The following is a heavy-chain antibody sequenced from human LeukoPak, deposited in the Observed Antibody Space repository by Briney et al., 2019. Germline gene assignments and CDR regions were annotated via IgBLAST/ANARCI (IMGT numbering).Heavy chain of an antibody. CDR2: ISYDGSNK. D-gene: IGHD6-19*01. CDR1: GFTFSSYA. CDR3: ASEEYSSGWYQMSSYYGMDV. J-gene: IGHJ6*02. Sequence: KPGGSLRLSCAASGFTFSSYAMHWVRQAPGKGLEWVAVISYDGSNKYYADSVKGRFTISRDNSKNTLYLQMNSLRAEDTAVYYCASEEYSSGWYQMSSYYGMDVWGQGTTVTVSS. V-gene: IGHV3-30-3*01.